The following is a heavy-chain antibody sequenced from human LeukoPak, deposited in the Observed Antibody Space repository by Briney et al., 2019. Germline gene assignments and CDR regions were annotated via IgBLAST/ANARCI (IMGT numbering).Heavy chain of an antibody. CDR2: IFYSGST. J-gene: IGHJ4*02. CDR1: GGSISSYY. Sequence: NPSETLSLTCTVSGGSISSYYWSWIRQPPGKGLEWIGYIFYSGSTNYNPSLKSRVTMSVDTSKNQFSLTLISVTAADTAVYYCARHPLTFGGPVALDYWGQGTLVTVSS. D-gene: IGHD3-16*01. V-gene: IGHV4-59*01. CDR3: ARHPLTFGGPVALDY.